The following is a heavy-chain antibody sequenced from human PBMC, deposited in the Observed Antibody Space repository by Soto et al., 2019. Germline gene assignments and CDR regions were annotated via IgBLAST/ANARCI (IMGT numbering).Heavy chain of an antibody. J-gene: IGHJ4*02. V-gene: IGHV3-48*02. D-gene: IGHD2-21*02. Sequence: EVQLVESGGGLVQPGGSLRLSCAASGFTFSSYSMNWVRQAPGKGLEWISYIGKRSSTIYYADSVKGRFTISRDNAKDSLYLQMNSLRDEDTAVYFCARGTWFGDSYSDTFDYWGQGILVTVSP. CDR2: IGKRSSTI. CDR3: ARGTWFGDSYSDTFDY. CDR1: GFTFSSYS.